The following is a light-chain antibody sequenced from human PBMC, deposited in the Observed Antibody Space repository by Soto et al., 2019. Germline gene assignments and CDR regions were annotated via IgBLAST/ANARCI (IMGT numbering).Light chain of an antibody. J-gene: IGKJ2*01. CDR2: GAS. CDR3: QQYGSSLL. Sequence: EIVLTQSPGTLSLSPGERATLSCRASQSVSSSYLAWYQQQPGQAPRLLISGASSRATGIPDRFSGSGSGTDFTLTISRLEPEDSAVYYCQQYGSSLLFGQGTKLEIK. V-gene: IGKV3-20*01. CDR1: QSVSSSY.